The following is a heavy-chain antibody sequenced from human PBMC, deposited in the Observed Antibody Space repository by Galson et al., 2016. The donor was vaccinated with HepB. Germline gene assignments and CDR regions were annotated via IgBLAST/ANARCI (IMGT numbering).Heavy chain of an antibody. CDR3: ARDMDSSTWSDY. CDR1: GYTFTSYY. Sequence: SVKVSCTASGYTFTSYYMHWVRQAPGQGLEWMGIIKPSGGSPSYAQKFQGRVTMTRDTSTSTVYMELSSLRFEDTAVYYCARDMDSSTWSDYWGQGTLVTVSS. J-gene: IGHJ4*02. D-gene: IGHD6-13*01. V-gene: IGHV1-46*01. CDR2: IKPSGGSP.